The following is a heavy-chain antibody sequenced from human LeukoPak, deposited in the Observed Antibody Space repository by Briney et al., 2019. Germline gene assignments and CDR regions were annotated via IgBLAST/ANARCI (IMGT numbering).Heavy chain of an antibody. CDR3: ARFDCSGGSCYKVIDY. J-gene: IGHJ4*02. V-gene: IGHV1-18*01. Sequence: GASVKVSCKASGYTFTSYGISWVRQAPGQGLEWMGWISAYNGNTNYAQKLQGRVTMTTDTSTSTAYMELRSLRSDDTAVYYCARFDCSGGSCYKVIDYWGQGTLVTVSS. D-gene: IGHD2-15*01. CDR2: ISAYNGNT. CDR1: GYTFTSYG.